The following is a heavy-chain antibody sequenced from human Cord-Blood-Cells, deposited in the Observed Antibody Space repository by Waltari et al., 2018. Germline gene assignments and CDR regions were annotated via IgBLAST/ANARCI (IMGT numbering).Heavy chain of an antibody. CDR2: FEPEDGET. D-gene: IGHD3-10*01. CDR1: GYTLTELS. CDR3: VHLSGSGSYYNYFDY. Sequence: QVQLVQSGAEVKKPGASVKVSCKVSGYTLTELSMHWVRQAPGKGLEWMGGFEPEDGETIYAQKFQGRVTKTEDTSTDTAYMELSSLRSEDTAVYYCVHLSGSGSYYNYFDYWGQGTLVTVSS. J-gene: IGHJ4*02. V-gene: IGHV1-24*01.